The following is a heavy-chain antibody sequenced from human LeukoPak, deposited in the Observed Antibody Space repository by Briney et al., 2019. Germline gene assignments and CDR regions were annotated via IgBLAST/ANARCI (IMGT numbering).Heavy chain of an antibody. V-gene: IGHV3-30-3*01. CDR3: ARDRTVTRGYYYYGMDV. CDR1: GFTFSTLA. Sequence: PGGSLRLSCTGSGFTFSTLAIHWVRQAPGKGLEWVAVVSNDGVHKHYADSVKGRFTISRDNSKNTVYLQINSLRVEDTAVYYCARDRTVTRGYYYYGMDVWGQGTTVTVSS. D-gene: IGHD4-17*01. CDR2: VSNDGVHK. J-gene: IGHJ6*02.